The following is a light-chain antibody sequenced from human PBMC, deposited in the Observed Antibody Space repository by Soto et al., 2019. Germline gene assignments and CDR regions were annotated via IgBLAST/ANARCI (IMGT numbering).Light chain of an antibody. CDR1: QVISKF. J-gene: IGKJ4*01. CDR3: QQYDNYPLT. Sequence: DIQMTQSPSSLSASVGDRVTITCRASQVISKFLNWYQLKPGKAPKLLIFDASELETGVTLRFSGHRSGTDFSFIISSLQPEDIATYYCQQYDNYPLTFGGGTKVEIK. CDR2: DAS. V-gene: IGKV1-33*01.